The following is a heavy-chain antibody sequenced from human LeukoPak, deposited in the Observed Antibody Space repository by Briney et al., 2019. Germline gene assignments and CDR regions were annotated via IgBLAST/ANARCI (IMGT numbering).Heavy chain of an antibody. J-gene: IGHJ6*03. CDR3: ARKLRYCSSTSCYTTPYYYYYMDV. Sequence: PSETLSPTCAVYGGSFSGYYWSWIRQPPGKGLEWIGEINHSGSTNYNPSLKSRVTISVDTSKNQFSLKLSSVTAADTAVYYCARKLRYCSSTSCYTTPYYYYYMDVWGKGTTVTVSS. V-gene: IGHV4-34*01. CDR2: INHSGST. D-gene: IGHD2-2*02. CDR1: GGSFSGYY.